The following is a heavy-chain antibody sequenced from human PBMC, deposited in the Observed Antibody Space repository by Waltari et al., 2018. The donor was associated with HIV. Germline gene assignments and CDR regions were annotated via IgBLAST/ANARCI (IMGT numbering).Heavy chain of an antibody. D-gene: IGHD1-26*01. J-gene: IGHJ4*02. CDR2: ISSSGSTI. CDR3: ARDYSGTYADFDY. Sequence: VQLVESGGGLVQPGGSLRLSCAASGLTFSRYSMTWVRQAPGKGLEWVSYISSSGSTIYYADSVRGRFTISRDNAKNSLYLQLNSLRAEDTAVYYCARDYSGTYADFDYWGQGTLVTVSS. CDR1: GLTFSRYS. V-gene: IGHV3-48*01.